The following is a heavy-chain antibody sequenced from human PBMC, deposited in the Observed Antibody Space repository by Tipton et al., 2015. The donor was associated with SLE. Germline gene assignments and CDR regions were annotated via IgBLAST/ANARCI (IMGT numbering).Heavy chain of an antibody. Sequence: SLRLSCAASGFTFSSYGMHWVRQAPGKGLEWVAFIRYDGSNKYYADSVKGRFTISRDNSKNTLYLQMNSLRAEDTAVYYCAKPRTVYYYGMDVWGQGTTVTFAS. CDR2: IRYDGSNK. CDR3: AKPRTVYYYGMDV. V-gene: IGHV3-30*02. J-gene: IGHJ6*02. CDR1: GFTFSSYG. D-gene: IGHD2-2*01.